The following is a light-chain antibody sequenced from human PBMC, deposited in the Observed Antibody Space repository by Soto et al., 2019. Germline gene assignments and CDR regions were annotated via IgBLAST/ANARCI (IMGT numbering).Light chain of an antibody. CDR2: AVS. J-gene: IGKJ3*01. Sequence: DIEMTQSPSSLSASVGDRVTITYRASQTISSYLNWYHQKPGKAPKLLIYAVSNLQSGVPSRFSGSGSGTDFTLTISSLQPEDFATYYCQQNYNTPLTFGPGTKVDIK. V-gene: IGKV1-39*01. CDR1: QTISSY. CDR3: QQNYNTPLT.